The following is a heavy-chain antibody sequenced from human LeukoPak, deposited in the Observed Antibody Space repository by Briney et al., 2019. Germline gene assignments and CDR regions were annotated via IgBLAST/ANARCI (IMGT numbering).Heavy chain of an antibody. J-gene: IGHJ3*02. CDR3: ARAPPGWFGEPIYAFDI. D-gene: IGHD3-10*01. V-gene: IGHV4-59*01. CDR1: GGSFSGYY. CDR2: IYYSGST. Sequence: SETLSLTCAVYGGSFSGYYWSWIRQPPGKGLEWIGYIYYSGSTNYNPSLKSRVTISVDTSKNQFSLKLSSVTAADTAVYYCARAPPGWFGEPIYAFDIWGQGTMVTVSS.